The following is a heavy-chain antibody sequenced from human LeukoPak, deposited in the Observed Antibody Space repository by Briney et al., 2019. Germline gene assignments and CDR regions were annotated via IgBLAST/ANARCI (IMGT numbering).Heavy chain of an antibody. J-gene: IGHJ4*02. V-gene: IGHV1-46*01. CDR3: TSSSRAGWLLYHYAFDH. D-gene: IGHD3-3*01. CDR2: INPSGGST. Sequence: ASVKVSCKASGYTFTSYYMHWVRQAPGQGLEWMGIINPSGGSTSYAQKFQGRVTMTRDTSTSTVYMELSSLRSEDTAVYYCTSSSRAGWLLYHYAFDHWGQGTLVTVSS. CDR1: GYTFTSYY.